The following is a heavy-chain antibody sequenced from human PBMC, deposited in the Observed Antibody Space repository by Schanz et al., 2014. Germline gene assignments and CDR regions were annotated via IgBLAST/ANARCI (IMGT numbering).Heavy chain of an antibody. V-gene: IGHV4-59*01. CDR3: ARGNDIQVWSLDY. D-gene: IGHD5-18*01. Sequence: QVQLQESGPGLVKPSETLSLTCTVSGGSISDYCWSWIRQPPGKGLEWIGYFYHSEGAKYNPSLKSRVTISVDTSENQFSLKLSSVTAADTAVYYCARGNDIQVWSLDYWGQGTLVTVSS. J-gene: IGHJ4*02. CDR1: GGSISDYC. CDR2: FYHSEGA.